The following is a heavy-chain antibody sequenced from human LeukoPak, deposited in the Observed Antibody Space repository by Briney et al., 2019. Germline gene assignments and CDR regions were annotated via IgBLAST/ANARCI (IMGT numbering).Heavy chain of an antibody. V-gene: IGHV3-23*01. Sequence: PGGSLRLSCAASGFTFSSYAMSWVRQAPGKGLEWVSAISGSGGSTYYADSVKGRFTISRDNSKNTLFLQMNSLRAEDTAVYYCARYDSSGYYWVYWGQGTLVTVSS. D-gene: IGHD3-22*01. CDR3: ARYDSSGYYWVY. CDR1: GFTFSSYA. J-gene: IGHJ4*02. CDR2: ISGSGGST.